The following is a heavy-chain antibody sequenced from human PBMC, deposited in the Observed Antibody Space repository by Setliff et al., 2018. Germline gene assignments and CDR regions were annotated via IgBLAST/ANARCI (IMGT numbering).Heavy chain of an antibody. D-gene: IGHD5-18*01. J-gene: IGHJ6*03. CDR1: GGTFSSKA. Sequence: SVKVSCKASGGTFSSKAISWVRQAPGQGLEWMGGFIPSFGTANYAQKFQGRLTITADESTSTAYMELSSLRTEDTAVYYCAREGVDTRSSTDYRYYMDVWGKGTTVTVS. CDR2: FIPSFGTA. V-gene: IGHV1-69*13. CDR3: AREGVDTRSSTDYRYYMDV.